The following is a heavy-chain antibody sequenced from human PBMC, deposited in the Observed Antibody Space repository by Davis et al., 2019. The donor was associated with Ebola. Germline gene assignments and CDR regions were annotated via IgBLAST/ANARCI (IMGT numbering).Heavy chain of an antibody. CDR3: ARGRLLEWPPTFYGLDV. V-gene: IGHV4-59*01. CDR2: IYYSGST. D-gene: IGHD3-3*01. CDR1: GFTFSNAW. J-gene: IGHJ6*04. Sequence: ESLKISCAASGFTFSNAWMSWIRQPPGKGLEWIGYIYYSGSTNYNPSLKSRVTISVDTSKNQFSLKLSSVTAADTAVYYCARGRLLEWPPTFYGLDVWGKGTTVTVSS.